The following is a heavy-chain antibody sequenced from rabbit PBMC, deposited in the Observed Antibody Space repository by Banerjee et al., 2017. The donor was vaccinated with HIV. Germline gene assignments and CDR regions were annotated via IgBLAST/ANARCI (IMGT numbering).Heavy chain of an antibody. J-gene: IGHJ3*01. CDR2: IYSGSSGSA. D-gene: IGHD6-1*01. Sequence: QSLEESGGDLVKPGASLTLTCTASGFSFSSSYWICWVRQAPGKGLEWIACIYSGSSGSAYYASWVNGRFTISSNTNQNTVTLQLTSLTAADTATYFCARHDDIYWYAANLRGQGTLVTVS. CDR1: GFSFSSSYW. CDR3: ARHDDIYWYAANL. V-gene: IGHV1S40*01.